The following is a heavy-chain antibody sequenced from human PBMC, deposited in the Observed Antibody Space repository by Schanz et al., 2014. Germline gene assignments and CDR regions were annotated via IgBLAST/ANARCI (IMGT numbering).Heavy chain of an antibody. CDR2: ISGGGGTT. CDR3: AKAADWTVTRFDP. CDR1: GFTFSSYA. Sequence: EVQLLESGGGLVQPGGSLRLSCAASGFTFSSYAMSWVRQAPGKGLEWVSAISGGGGTTYYADSVKGRFTISRDNSKNTLYLQMSSRRADDTAVYYCAKAADWTVTRFDPWGQGTLVAVSS. V-gene: IGHV3-23*01. D-gene: IGHD4-4*01. J-gene: IGHJ5*02.